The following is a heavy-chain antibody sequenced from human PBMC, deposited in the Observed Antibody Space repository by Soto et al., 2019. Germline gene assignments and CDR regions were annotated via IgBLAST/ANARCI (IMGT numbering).Heavy chain of an antibody. J-gene: IGHJ6*02. V-gene: IGHV3-30-3*01. CDR3: AREQIRFLEWLPMLYGMDV. CDR2: ISYDGSNK. D-gene: IGHD3-3*01. Sequence: GGSLRLSCAASGFTFSSDAMHWVRQAPGKGLEWVAVISYDGSNKYYADSVKGRFTISRDNSKNTLYLQMNSLRAEDTAVYYCAREQIRFLEWLPMLYGMDVWGQGTTVTVSS. CDR1: GFTFSSDA.